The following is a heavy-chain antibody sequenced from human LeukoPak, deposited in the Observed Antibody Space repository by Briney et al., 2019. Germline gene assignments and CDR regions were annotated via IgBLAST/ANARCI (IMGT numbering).Heavy chain of an antibody. CDR2: LSGSSSSS. J-gene: IGHJ6*02. CDR1: GFTFSSYP. Sequence: GGSLRLSCAASGFTFSSYPMSWVRQSPGKGLEWVSRLSGSSSSSYYADSVKGRFSISRDNSKNTLYLQMNSLRAEDTAVYHCAKDTTAYIAGRYYYGMDAWGRGTTVTVSS. CDR3: AKDTTAYIAGRYYYGMDA. D-gene: IGHD6-6*01. V-gene: IGHV3-23*01.